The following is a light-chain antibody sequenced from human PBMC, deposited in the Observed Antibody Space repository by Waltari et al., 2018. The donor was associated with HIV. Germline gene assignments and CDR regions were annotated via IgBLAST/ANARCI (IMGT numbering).Light chain of an antibody. CDR3: SSYAGINPVI. V-gene: IGLV2-8*01. Sequence: QSALTQPPSASGSLGQSVTIPCPGSRSDVGRYDYVSWYQQHPGKAPKLLIFEVNKRPSGVPDRFSGSKSGNTASLTVSGLQAEDEAEYSCSSYAGINPVIFGGGTTLTVL. CDR2: EVN. J-gene: IGLJ2*01. CDR1: RSDVGRYDY.